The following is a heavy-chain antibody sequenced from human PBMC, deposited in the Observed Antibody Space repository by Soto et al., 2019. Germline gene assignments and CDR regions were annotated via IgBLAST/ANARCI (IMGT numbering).Heavy chain of an antibody. J-gene: IGHJ4*02. V-gene: IGHV4-59*01. CDR3: ARGRGLPYYLDY. CDR2: IYYSGST. Sequence: QVQLQESGPGLVKPSETLSLTCTVSGGSISSYYWSWIRQPPGKGLEWIGYIYYSGSTNYNPSLKSRVTISVDTSKNQFSLKLSSVTAADTAVYYCARGRGLPYYLDYWGQGTLVTVSS. CDR1: GGSISSYY.